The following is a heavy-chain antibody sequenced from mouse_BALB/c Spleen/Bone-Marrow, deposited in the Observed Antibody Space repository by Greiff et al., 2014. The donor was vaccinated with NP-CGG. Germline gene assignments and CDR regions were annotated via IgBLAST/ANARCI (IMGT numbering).Heavy chain of an antibody. CDR3: ARVYLWYFDV. D-gene: IGHD2-3*01. Sequence: QVQLKESGPGLGAPSQSLSITFTVSGVSLTSYGVHWVRQPPGKGLEWLGVIWAGGSTNYNSALMSRLSISKDNSKSQVFLKMNSLQTDDTAMYYCARVYLWYFDVWGAGTTVTVSS. V-gene: IGHV2-9*02. CDR2: IWAGGST. CDR1: GVSLTSYG. J-gene: IGHJ1*01.